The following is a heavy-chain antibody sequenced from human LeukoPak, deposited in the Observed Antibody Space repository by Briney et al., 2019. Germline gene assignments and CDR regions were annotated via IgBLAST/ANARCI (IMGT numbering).Heavy chain of an antibody. V-gene: IGHV3-30*04. CDR3: ARDGASRGAPDEY. D-gene: IGHD2-15*01. Sequence: GGSLRLSCAASGFTFSSYAMHWVRQAPGKGLEWVTVVPFDGSSKYYANSVKGRFTISRDNSKNTVYLQMSSLRGEDTAVYYCARDGASRGAPDEYWGQGTLVTVSS. J-gene: IGHJ4*02. CDR2: VPFDGSSK. CDR1: GFTFSSYA.